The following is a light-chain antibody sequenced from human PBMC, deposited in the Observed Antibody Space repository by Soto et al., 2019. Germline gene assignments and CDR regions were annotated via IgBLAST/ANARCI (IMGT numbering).Light chain of an antibody. CDR1: QSITSY. CDR2: AAS. Sequence: DIQMTQSPSSLSASVGDRVTITCRASQSITSYLNWYQQKPGKAPQLLIYAASSLQSGVPSRFSGSGSGTDFPLTISSRQPEDFATYFCQQSYTTPWTFGQGTKVEVK. J-gene: IGKJ1*01. CDR3: QQSYTTPWT. V-gene: IGKV1-39*01.